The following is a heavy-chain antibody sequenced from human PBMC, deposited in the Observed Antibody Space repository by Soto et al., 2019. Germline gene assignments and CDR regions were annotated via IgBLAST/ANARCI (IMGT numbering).Heavy chain of an antibody. V-gene: IGHV3-9*01. CDR3: AQDYDFWSGCFDY. D-gene: IGHD3-3*01. CDR1: GFTFDDYA. Sequence: EVQLVESGGGLVQPGRSLRLSCAASGFTFDDYAMHWGRQAPRKGLEWVSGISWNSGTIGYADSVKGRFTISRDNAKNSLYLQMNSLRAEDTALYYCAQDYDFWSGCFDYWGQGTLVTVSS. CDR2: ISWNSGTI. J-gene: IGHJ4*02.